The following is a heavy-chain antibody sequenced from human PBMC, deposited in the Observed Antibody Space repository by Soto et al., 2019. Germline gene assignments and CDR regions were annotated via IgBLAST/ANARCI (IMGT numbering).Heavy chain of an antibody. CDR2: ISGSGDST. Sequence: EVQLLESGGGLVQPGGSLRLSCAASGFTFSTYAMNWVRQAPGKGLEWVSGISGSGDSTYYADSVKGRFTVSRDNSKNTLYLPMTSLRAEDTAVFYCAKERSSGWSFDYWGQGTLVTVSS. V-gene: IGHV3-23*01. CDR3: AKERSSGWSFDY. D-gene: IGHD6-19*01. J-gene: IGHJ4*02. CDR1: GFTFSTYA.